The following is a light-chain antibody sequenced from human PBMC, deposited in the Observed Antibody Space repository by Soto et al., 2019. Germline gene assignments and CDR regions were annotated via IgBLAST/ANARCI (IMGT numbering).Light chain of an antibody. CDR1: QSDSSN. CDR2: GAS. J-gene: IGKJ2*01. CDR3: QQYNNWPPYT. V-gene: IGKV3-15*01. Sequence: EIVMTQSPATLSVSPGERATLSCRASQSDSSNLAWYQQKPGQAPRLLIYGASTRATGIPARFSGSGSGTEFTLTINSLQSEDFAVYYCQQYNNWPPYTFGQGTKLEIK.